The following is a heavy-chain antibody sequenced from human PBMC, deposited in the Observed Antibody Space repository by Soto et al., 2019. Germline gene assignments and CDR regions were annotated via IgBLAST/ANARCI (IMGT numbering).Heavy chain of an antibody. CDR3: AKVRGWDYHDSSGPYYFDY. V-gene: IGHV3-23*01. D-gene: IGHD3-22*01. Sequence: GGSLRLSCAASGFTFSSYAMSWVRQAPGKGLEWVSAISGSGGSTYYADSVKGRFTFSRDNSKNTLYLQMNSLRAEDTAVYYCAKVRGWDYHDSSGPYYFDYWGQGTLVTVSS. CDR1: GFTFSSYA. CDR2: ISGSGGST. J-gene: IGHJ4*02.